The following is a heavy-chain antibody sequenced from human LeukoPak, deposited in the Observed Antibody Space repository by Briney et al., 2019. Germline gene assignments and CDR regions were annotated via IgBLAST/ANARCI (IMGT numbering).Heavy chain of an antibody. CDR3: GSHPGMRFSGSNVDY. J-gene: IGHJ4*02. CDR2: IYYSGST. V-gene: IGHV4-59*01. Sequence: PSETLSLTCTVSGGSISSYYWSWIRQPPGKGLEWIGYIYYSGSTNYNPSLKSRVTISVDTSKNQFSLKLSSVTAADTAVYYCGSHPGMRFSGSNVDYWGQGTLVTVSS. CDR1: GGSISSYY. D-gene: IGHD1-26*01.